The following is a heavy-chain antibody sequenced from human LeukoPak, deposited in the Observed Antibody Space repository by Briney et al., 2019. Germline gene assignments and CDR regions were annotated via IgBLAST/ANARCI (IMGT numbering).Heavy chain of an antibody. D-gene: IGHD3-10*01. V-gene: IGHV3-23*01. CDR2: ISGSGGST. CDR1: GFTFSSYA. J-gene: IGHJ4*02. Sequence: GGSLRLSCAASGFTFSSYAMSWVRPAPGKGREWVSAISGSGGSTYYADSVKGRFTISRDNAKNSLYLQMNSLRAEDTAVYYCARGGPYGSGSFVDYWGQGTLVTVSS. CDR3: ARGGPYGSGSFVDY.